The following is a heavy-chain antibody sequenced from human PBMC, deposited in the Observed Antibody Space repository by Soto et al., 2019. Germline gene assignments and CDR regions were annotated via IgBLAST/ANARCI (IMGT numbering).Heavy chain of an antibody. CDR3: AHKGPEDWPLDY. CDR2: IYWDDSK. J-gene: IGHJ4*02. CDR1: GFSLSTRGVG. V-gene: IGHV2-5*02. D-gene: IGHD3-9*01. Sequence: ASGPTLVNPTQTLTLTFTFCGFSLSTRGVGVGWIRQPPGKALEWLAVIYWDDSKHYSPSLRSRLTITKDTSKNQVVLTMTNMDPMDTGTYYCAHKGPEDWPLDYWGQGTLLTVSS.